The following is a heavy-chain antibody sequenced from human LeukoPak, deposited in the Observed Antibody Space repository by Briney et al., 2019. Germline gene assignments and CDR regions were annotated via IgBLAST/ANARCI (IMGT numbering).Heavy chain of an antibody. CDR3: ARELLWFGELQFPFDY. CDR1: GYTFTGYY. CDR2: INPNSGGT. V-gene: IGHV1-2*02. Sequence: ASVKVSCKASGYTFTGYYMHWVRQAPGQGLEWMGWINPNSGGTNYAQKFQGRVTMTRDTSISTAYMGMSRLRSDDTAVYYCARELLWFGELQFPFDYWGQGTLVTVSS. J-gene: IGHJ4*02. D-gene: IGHD3-10*01.